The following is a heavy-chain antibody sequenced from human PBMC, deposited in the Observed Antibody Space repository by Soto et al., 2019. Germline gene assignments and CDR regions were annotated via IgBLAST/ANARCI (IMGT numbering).Heavy chain of an antibody. V-gene: IGHV3-30*18. J-gene: IGHJ6*02. CDR3: AKDVDYGAGYYYYGMDV. Sequence: GGSLRLSCAASGFTFSSYGMHWVRQAPGKGLEWVAVISYDGSNKYYADSVKGRFTISRDNSKNTLYLQMSSLRAEDTAVYYCAKDVDYGAGYYYYGMDVWGQGTTVTVSS. CDR1: GFTFSSYG. CDR2: ISYDGSNK. D-gene: IGHD4-17*01.